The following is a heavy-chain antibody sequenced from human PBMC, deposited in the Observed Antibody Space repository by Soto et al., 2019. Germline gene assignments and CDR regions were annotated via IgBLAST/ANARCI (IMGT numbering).Heavy chain of an antibody. J-gene: IGHJ4*02. D-gene: IGHD6-19*01. CDR2: ISSSSSYI. Sequence: LRLSCAASGFIFSRSAMNWVRQAPGKGLEWVSSISSSSSYIYYADSVKGRVTISRDNAKNSLYLQMNSLRAEDTAVYYCARINSGWGPLSPYTFDYWGQGALVTVSS. V-gene: IGHV3-21*01. CDR3: ARINSGWGPLSPYTFDY. CDR1: GFIFSRSA.